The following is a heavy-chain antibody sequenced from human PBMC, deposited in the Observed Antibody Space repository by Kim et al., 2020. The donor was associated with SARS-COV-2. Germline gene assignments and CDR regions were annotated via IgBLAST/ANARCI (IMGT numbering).Heavy chain of an antibody. CDR2: IYYSGST. CDR3: ARRRDFDWLGDAFDI. V-gene: IGHV4-39*01. Sequence: SEILSLTCTVSGGSISSSSYYWGWIRQPPGKGLEWIGSIYYSGSTYYNPSLKSRVTISVDTSKNQFSLKLSSVTAADTAVYYCARRRDFDWLGDAFDIWGQGTMVTVSS. J-gene: IGHJ3*02. D-gene: IGHD3-9*01. CDR1: GGSISSSSYY.